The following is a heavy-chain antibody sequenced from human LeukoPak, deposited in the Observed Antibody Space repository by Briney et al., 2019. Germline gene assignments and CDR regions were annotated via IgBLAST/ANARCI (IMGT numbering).Heavy chain of an antibody. J-gene: IGHJ5*02. V-gene: IGHV2-5*02. Sequence: SGPTLVKPTQTLTLTCTFSGFSLSTSGVGVGWIRQPPGKALEWLALISWDDDKRYSPSLKSRLTITKDTSKNQLVLTMTNMDPVDTATYYCAHSLTEDYYDSSGFPFDPWGQGTLVTVSS. CDR1: GFSLSTSGVG. CDR2: ISWDDDK. CDR3: AHSLTEDYYDSSGFPFDP. D-gene: IGHD3-22*01.